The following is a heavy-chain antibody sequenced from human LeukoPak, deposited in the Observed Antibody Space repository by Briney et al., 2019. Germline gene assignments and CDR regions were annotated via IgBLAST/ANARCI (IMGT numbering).Heavy chain of an antibody. CDR3: AKEVTIPAAGRKDYYYYGLDV. CDR2: ISYDGSNK. CDR1: GFTFSSYA. Sequence: GGSLRLSCAASGFTFSSYAMHWVRQAPGKGLEWVAVISYDGSNKYYAGSVKGRFTISRDNSKNTLYLQMDSLRAEDTAVYYCAKEVTIPAAGRKDYYYYGLDVWGQGTTVTVSS. D-gene: IGHD6-13*01. J-gene: IGHJ6*02. V-gene: IGHV3-30*04.